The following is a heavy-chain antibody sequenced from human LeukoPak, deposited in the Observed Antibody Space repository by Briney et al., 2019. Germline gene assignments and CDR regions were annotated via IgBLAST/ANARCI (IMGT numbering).Heavy chain of an antibody. CDR2: INHSGST. Sequence: SETLSLTCAVYGGSFSGYYWSWIRQPPGKGLEWIGEINHSGSTNYNPSLKSRVTISVDTSKNQFSLRLSSVTAADTAVYYCARAMQYDSSGYERGYYFDYWGQGTLVTVSS. V-gene: IGHV4-34*01. J-gene: IGHJ4*02. CDR3: ARAMQYDSSGYERGYYFDY. CDR1: GGSFSGYY. D-gene: IGHD3-22*01.